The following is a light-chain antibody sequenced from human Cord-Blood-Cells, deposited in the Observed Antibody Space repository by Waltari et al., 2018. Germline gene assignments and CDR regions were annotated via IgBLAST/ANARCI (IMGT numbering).Light chain of an antibody. Sequence: SVSVSPGQTARITCSGDALPKQYAYGYQQKPGQAPVLVIYKDSERPSGIPERFSGSSSGTTVTLTISGVQAEDEADYYCQSADSSGTYVVFGGGTKLTVL. CDR1: ALPKQY. CDR2: KDS. CDR3: QSADSSGTYVV. J-gene: IGLJ2*01. V-gene: IGLV3-25*03.